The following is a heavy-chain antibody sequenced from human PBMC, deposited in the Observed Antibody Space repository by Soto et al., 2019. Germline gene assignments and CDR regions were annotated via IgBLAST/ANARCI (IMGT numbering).Heavy chain of an antibody. D-gene: IGHD6-19*01. Sequence: QITLKESGPTLVKPTQTLTLTCTFSGFSLSTSGVGVGWIRQPPGKALEWLALIYWDDDKRYSPSLKSRLTTTKETSKNLVVLTMTNMDPVDTATYYCAHRRPNSSGWFLFDYWGQGTLVTVSS. CDR2: IYWDDDK. CDR1: GFSLSTSGVG. J-gene: IGHJ4*02. CDR3: AHRRPNSSGWFLFDY. V-gene: IGHV2-5*02.